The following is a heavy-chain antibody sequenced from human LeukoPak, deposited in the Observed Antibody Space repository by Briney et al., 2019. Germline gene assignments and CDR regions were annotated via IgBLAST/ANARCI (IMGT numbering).Heavy chain of an antibody. Sequence: GGSLRLSCAASGFILNSYGMHWVRQAPGKGLEWVADIWFDGKNEHFADSVKGRFAISRDNSKNTVYLQINSLRAEDTAVYYCARDHIPSSSGWFDPWGQGTLVTVSS. D-gene: IGHD6-6*01. V-gene: IGHV3-33*01. J-gene: IGHJ5*02. CDR1: GFILNSYG. CDR3: ARDHIPSSSGWFDP. CDR2: IWFDGKNE.